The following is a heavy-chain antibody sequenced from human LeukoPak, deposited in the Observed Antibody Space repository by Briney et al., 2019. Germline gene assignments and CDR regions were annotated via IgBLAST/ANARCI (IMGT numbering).Heavy chain of an antibody. Sequence: PGGSLRLSCAASGFTFSSYGMHWVRQAPGKGLEWVAFIRYDGSNKYYADSVKGRFTISRDNSKNTLYLQMNSLRAEDTAVYYCAKDFQKWELHPGDPDFDYWGQGTLVTVSS. CDR1: GFTFSSYG. V-gene: IGHV3-30*02. D-gene: IGHD1-26*01. CDR2: IRYDGSNK. J-gene: IGHJ4*02. CDR3: AKDFQKWELHPGDPDFDY.